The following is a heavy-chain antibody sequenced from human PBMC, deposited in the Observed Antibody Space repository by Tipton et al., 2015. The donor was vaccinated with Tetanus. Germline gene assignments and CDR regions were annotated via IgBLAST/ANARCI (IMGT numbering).Heavy chain of an antibody. CDR1: GASISSIYS. J-gene: IGHJ4*02. Sequence: GASISSIYSWSWIRQPPGKGLEWIGYVFRSGSADYNPSLKSRVNISLDRSEKQISLMRTSVTAADTAVYYCARVACSSTSCYSHYFDYWGPGSLVTVSS. D-gene: IGHD2-2*01. CDR3: ARVACSSTSCYSHYFDY. CDR2: VFRSGSA. V-gene: IGHV4-30-2*01.